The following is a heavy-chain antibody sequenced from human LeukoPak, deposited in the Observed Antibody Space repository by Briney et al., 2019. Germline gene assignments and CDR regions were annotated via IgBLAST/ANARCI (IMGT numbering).Heavy chain of an antibody. V-gene: IGHV3-30*03. CDR1: GFSFNNYG. J-gene: IGHJ6*02. CDR3: AREEEAYCGASSCYTLSGMDV. D-gene: IGHD2-2*02. CDR2: ISYDGGSK. Sequence: PGGSLRLSCAASGFSFNNYGMHWVRQAPGKGPEWVAFISYDGGSKYYADSVRGRFTISRDDPKSTLSLQMNSLTSDDTAMYYCAREEEAYCGASSCYTLSGMDVWGQGTTVAVSS.